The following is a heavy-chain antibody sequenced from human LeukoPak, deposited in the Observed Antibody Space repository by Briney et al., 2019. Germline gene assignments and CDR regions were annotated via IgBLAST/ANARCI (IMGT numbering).Heavy chain of an antibody. CDR2: IQSDRSSE. Sequence: GGSLRLSCAASGFMFSSYEMNWVRQAPGKGLEWVAYIQSDRSSEQYADSVRGRFSISRDSSKNILYLQMNSLRAEDTAVYYCAKDRCSNGIGCYYYYMDVWGKGTTVTISS. J-gene: IGHJ6*03. CDR3: AKDRCSNGIGCYYYYMDV. CDR1: GFMFSSYE. D-gene: IGHD2-8*01. V-gene: IGHV3-30*02.